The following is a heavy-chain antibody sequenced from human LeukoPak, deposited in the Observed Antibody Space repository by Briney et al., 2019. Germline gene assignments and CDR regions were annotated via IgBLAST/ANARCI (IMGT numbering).Heavy chain of an antibody. V-gene: IGHV4-30-4*08. D-gene: IGHD2-8*01. CDR1: GVSINNPNYC. J-gene: IGHJ6*02. CDR2: GYYNGRS. Sequence: NPSETLSLTCTVSGVSINNPNYCWSWVRQPPGKGLEWVGYGYYNGRSYYNPSLRSRLTMTVDTSSNQFSLELSSVTAADTAVYYCARAGSSGPYCTIGSCYGMDVWGQGTTVTVSS. CDR3: ARAGSSGPYCTIGSCYGMDV.